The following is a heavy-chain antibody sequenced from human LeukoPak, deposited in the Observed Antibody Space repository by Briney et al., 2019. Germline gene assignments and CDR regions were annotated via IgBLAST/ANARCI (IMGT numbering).Heavy chain of an antibody. V-gene: IGHV1-2*02. CDR1: GYTFTGYY. Sequence: EASVKVSYKASGYTFTGYYMHWVRQAPGQGLEWMGWINPNSGGTNYAQKFQGRVTMTRDTSISTAYMELSRLRSDDTAVYYCARPDRAIRWGNWFDPWGQGTLVTVSS. CDR2: INPNSGGT. D-gene: IGHD4-23*01. CDR3: ARPDRAIRWGNWFDP. J-gene: IGHJ5*02.